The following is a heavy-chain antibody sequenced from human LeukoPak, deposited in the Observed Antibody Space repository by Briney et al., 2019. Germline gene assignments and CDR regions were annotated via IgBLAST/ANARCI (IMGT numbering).Heavy chain of an antibody. CDR1: GFTFSTYT. J-gene: IGHJ4*02. CDR3: AKDRYSYAFEYSDS. Sequence: PGGSLRLSCAASGFTFSTYTMYWVRHPPGKRLEWVSIIGSSGGGIHYADSVKGRFTISRDNSKNTLSLQVSSLRTEDTAVYYCAKDRYSYAFEYSDSWGQGTLVTVSS. CDR2: IGSSGGGI. V-gene: IGHV3-23*01. D-gene: IGHD5-18*01.